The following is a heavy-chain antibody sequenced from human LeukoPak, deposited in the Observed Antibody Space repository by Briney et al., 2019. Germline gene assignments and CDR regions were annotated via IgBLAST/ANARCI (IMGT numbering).Heavy chain of an antibody. CDR1: GFTFRSYS. CDR2: IDPSSTYI. J-gene: IGHJ4*02. D-gene: IGHD6-13*01. CDR3: AREEGNSFDY. V-gene: IGHV3-21*01. Sequence: GGSLRLSCAASGFTFRSYSMNWVRQAPGKGLEWVSAIDPSSTYIYYADSVKGRFTISRDNAENSLYLQMNSLRAEDTAVYYCAREEGNSFDYWGQGTLVTVSS.